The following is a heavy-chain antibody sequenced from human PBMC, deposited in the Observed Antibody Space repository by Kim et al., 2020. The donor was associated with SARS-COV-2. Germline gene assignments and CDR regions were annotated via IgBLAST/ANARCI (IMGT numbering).Heavy chain of an antibody. CDR2: TYYRSKWYN. CDR1: GDSVSSNSAA. D-gene: IGHD3-10*01. Sequence: SQTLSLTCAISGDSVSSNSAAWNWIRQSPSRGLEWLGRTYYRSKWYNDYAVSVKSRITINPDTSKNQFSLQLNSVTPEDTAVYYCARERGGYYGSGSYYLRTYYYYGMDVWGQGTTVTVSS. V-gene: IGHV6-1*01. J-gene: IGHJ6*02. CDR3: ARERGGYYGSGSYYLRTYYYYGMDV.